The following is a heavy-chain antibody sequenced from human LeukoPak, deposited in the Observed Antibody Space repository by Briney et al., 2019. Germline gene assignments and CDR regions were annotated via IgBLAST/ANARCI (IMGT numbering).Heavy chain of an antibody. D-gene: IGHD6-19*01. Sequence: GESLKISCKASGYSFTSHWIGWVRQIPGKRLAWMGIIYPGDSDTTYSPSFQGQVTISADKSISTAYLQWSTLQAPDTAMYYCARGDNSGWYFDYWGQGTLVTVSS. J-gene: IGHJ4*02. V-gene: IGHV5-51*01. CDR2: IYPGDSDT. CDR1: GYSFTSHW. CDR3: ARGDNSGWYFDY.